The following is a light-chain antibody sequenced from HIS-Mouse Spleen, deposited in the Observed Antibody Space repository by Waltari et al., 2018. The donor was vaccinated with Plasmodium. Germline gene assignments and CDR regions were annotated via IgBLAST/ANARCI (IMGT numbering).Light chain of an antibody. Sequence: EIVMTQSPATLSLSPGERATLSCRASQSVSSSYLSWYQQNPGQAPRLLIYGASTRATGIPARFSGSGSGTDFTLTISSLQPEDFAVYYCQQDYNLPYTFGQGTKLEIK. V-gene: IGKV3D-7*01. CDR2: GAS. CDR1: QSVSSSY. CDR3: QQDYNLPYT. J-gene: IGKJ2*01.